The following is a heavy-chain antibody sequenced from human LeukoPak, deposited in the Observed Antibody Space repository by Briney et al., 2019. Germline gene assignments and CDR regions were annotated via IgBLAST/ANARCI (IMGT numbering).Heavy chain of an antibody. CDR1: GFTFSSYG. J-gene: IGHJ6*02. CDR2: ISSSSSYI. CDR3: ARDSPAPAKGMDV. V-gene: IGHV3-21*01. Sequence: GGSLRLSRAASGFTFSSYGMNWVRQAPGKGLEWVSSISSSSSYIYYADSVKGRFTISRDNAKNSLYLQMNSLRAEDTAVYYCARDSPAPAKGMDVWGQGTTVTVSS. D-gene: IGHD2-2*01.